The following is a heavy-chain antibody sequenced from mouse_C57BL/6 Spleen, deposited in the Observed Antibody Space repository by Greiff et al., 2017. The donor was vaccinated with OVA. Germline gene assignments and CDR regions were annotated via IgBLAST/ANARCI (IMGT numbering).Heavy chain of an antibody. Sequence: QVQLQQPGAELVKPGASVKLSCKASGYTFTSYWMQWVKQRPGQGLEWIGEIDPYDSYTNYNQKLKGKATLTVDTSSSTAYMQLSSLTSEDSAVYYCARRASGWDGYWGQGTTLTVSS. J-gene: IGHJ2*01. CDR3: ARRASGWDGY. CDR2: IDPYDSYT. D-gene: IGHD6-1*01. CDR1: GYTFTSYW. V-gene: IGHV1-50*01.